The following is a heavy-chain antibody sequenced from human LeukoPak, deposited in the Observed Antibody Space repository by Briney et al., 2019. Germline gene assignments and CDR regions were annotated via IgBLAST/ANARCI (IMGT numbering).Heavy chain of an antibody. CDR2: INPNSGGT. V-gene: IGHV1-2*02. D-gene: IGHD2-15*01. Sequence: ASVKVSCKASGYTFTGYYMHWVRQAPGQGLEWMGWINPNSGGTNYAQKFQGRVTMTRDTSISTAYMELSRLRSDDTAVYYCARDIGSEVVVAATLGWFDPWGQGTLVTVSS. CDR3: ARDIGSEVVVAATLGWFDP. CDR1: GYTFTGYY. J-gene: IGHJ5*02.